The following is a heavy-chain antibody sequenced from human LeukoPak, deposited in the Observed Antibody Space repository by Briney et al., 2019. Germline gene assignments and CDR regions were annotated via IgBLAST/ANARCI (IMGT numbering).Heavy chain of an antibody. CDR2: ISSSSSTI. CDR1: GFTFSSYS. D-gene: IGHD3-22*01. CDR3: ARGLHPNTMIVVVITTTDDAFDI. J-gene: IGHJ3*02. Sequence: GGSLRLSCAASGFTFSSYSMNWVRQAPGKGLEWVSYISSSSSTIYYADSVKGRFTISRDNAKNSLYLQMNSVRAEDTAVYYCARGLHPNTMIVVVITTTDDAFDIWGQGTMVTVSS. V-gene: IGHV3-48*01.